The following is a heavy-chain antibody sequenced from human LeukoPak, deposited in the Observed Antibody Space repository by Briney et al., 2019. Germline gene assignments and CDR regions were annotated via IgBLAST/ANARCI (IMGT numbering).Heavy chain of an antibody. J-gene: IGHJ4*02. CDR3: ARGYSYGYEFPSGY. Sequence: ASVKVSCKVSGYTLTELSMHWVRQAPGKGLEWMGGFDPEDGETIYAQKFQGRVTITADESTTTAYMELSSLRSEDTAVYYCARGYSYGYEFPSGYWGQGTLVTVSS. CDR1: GYTLTELS. CDR2: FDPEDGET. V-gene: IGHV1-24*01. D-gene: IGHD5-18*01.